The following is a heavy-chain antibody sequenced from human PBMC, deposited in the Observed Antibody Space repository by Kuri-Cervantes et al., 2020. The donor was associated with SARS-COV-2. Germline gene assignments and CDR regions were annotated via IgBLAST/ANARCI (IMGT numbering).Heavy chain of an antibody. CDR3: AKELLDFWSGSFDY. CDR1: GSTFSSYG. J-gene: IGHJ4*02. Sequence: GGSLRLSCAASGSTFSSYGMHWVRQAPGKGLEWVAFIRYDGSNKYYADSVKGRFTISRDNSKNTLYLQMNSLRAEDTAVYYCAKELLDFWSGSFDYWGQGTLVTVSS. D-gene: IGHD3-3*01. V-gene: IGHV3-30*02. CDR2: IRYDGSNK.